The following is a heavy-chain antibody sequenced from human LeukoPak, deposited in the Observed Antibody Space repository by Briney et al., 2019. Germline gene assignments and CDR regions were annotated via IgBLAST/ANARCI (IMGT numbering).Heavy chain of an antibody. CDR1: GDSVSSNSAA. Sequence: SQTLSLTCVISGDSVSSNSAAWNWIRQSPSRGLEWLARTFYRSKWYRDYAVSVKSRIIINPDTSKNQFPLQLNSVTPEDTAVYYCVRDDEVVYDYWGQGILVTVSS. CDR3: VRDDEVVYDY. J-gene: IGHJ4*02. CDR2: TFYRSKWYR. V-gene: IGHV6-1*01. D-gene: IGHD5/OR15-5a*01.